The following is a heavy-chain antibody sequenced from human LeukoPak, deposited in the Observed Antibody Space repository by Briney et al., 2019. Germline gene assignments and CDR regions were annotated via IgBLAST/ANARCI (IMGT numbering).Heavy chain of an antibody. CDR1: GFPFTSYA. Sequence: GASVKVSCKASGFPFTSYAIHWVRQAPGQRLEWMGWVNADNSNTKYSQEFQGRVTMTRDMSTSTVYMELSSLRSEDTAVYYCASWGQDSSGYPKYYFDYWGQGTLVTVSS. V-gene: IGHV1-3*03. D-gene: IGHD3-22*01. CDR3: ASWGQDSSGYPKYYFDY. J-gene: IGHJ4*02. CDR2: VNADNSNT.